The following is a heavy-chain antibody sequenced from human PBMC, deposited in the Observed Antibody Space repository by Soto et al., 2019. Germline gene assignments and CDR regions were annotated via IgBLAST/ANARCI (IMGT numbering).Heavy chain of an antibody. J-gene: IGHJ6*02. Sequence: QVQLVESGAEVKKPGASVKVSCKASGYTFTDYGISWVRQAPGQGLEWMGWISGYNGNTKYAQKFQGRVTMTTDTPTNTAYFELRSLRSDDTAVYYCARDREYYYDSSGNYYYHYGLDVWGQGTTVTVS. CDR1: GYTFTDYG. CDR3: ARDREYYYDSSGNYYYHYGLDV. V-gene: IGHV1-18*04. CDR2: ISGYNGNT. D-gene: IGHD3-22*01.